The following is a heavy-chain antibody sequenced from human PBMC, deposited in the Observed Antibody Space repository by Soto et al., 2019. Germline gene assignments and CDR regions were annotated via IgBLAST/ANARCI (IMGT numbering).Heavy chain of an antibody. CDR2: ISGSGGNT. CDR3: AKCVGLMPTSGGWCNWFDP. Sequence: EVQLLESGGSLVQPGGSLRLSCAASGFTFSTFAMNWVRQAPGEGLEWVSSISGSGGNTQYADSVKGRVTISRDNSKNTLYRQMNALRAEARALYYCAKCVGLMPTSGGWCNWFDPWGQGTLVIVSS. V-gene: IGHV3-23*01. J-gene: IGHJ5*02. CDR1: GFTFSTFA. D-gene: IGHD2-21*01.